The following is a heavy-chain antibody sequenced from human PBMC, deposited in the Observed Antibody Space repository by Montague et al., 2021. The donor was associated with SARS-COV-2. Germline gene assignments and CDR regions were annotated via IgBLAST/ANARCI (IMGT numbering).Heavy chain of an antibody. CDR2: INYSGTT. CDR1: GGSFSGYY. D-gene: IGHD4-23*01. CDR3: ARWDPQTLTLIGLRGKSASDY. Sequence: SKTLSLTCAVYGGSFSGYYWTWIRQSPGKGLEWIAEINYSGTTNYNFNPSLRSRVTISVDTSKSQFSLKLSSVTAADTGVYYCARWDPQTLTLIGLRGKSASDYWGQGTLVTVSS. J-gene: IGHJ4*02. V-gene: IGHV4-34*01.